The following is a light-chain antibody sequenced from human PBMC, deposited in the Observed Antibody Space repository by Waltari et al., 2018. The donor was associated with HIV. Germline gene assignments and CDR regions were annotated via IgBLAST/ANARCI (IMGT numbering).Light chain of an antibody. CDR3: AAWDDSLNAYV. V-gene: IGLV1-44*01. J-gene: IGLJ1*01. CDR2: NDD. Sequence: QSVLIQPPSSSGSPGQRVTISCSGSSSHVGSTTVNCYQHLPAVAPKLLMLNDDERPSGVPDRFSCSKSGTSASLAISGLQSEDEGDYYCAAWDDSLNAYVFGTGTTVTVL. CDR1: SSHVGSTT.